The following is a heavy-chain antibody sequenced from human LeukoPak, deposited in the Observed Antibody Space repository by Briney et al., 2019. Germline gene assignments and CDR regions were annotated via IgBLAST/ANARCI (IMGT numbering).Heavy chain of an antibody. J-gene: IGHJ4*02. CDR3: ASLSTIVGALFDY. V-gene: IGHV4-59*11. CDR2: IYDIGST. D-gene: IGHD1-26*01. CDR1: GGSIGSHY. Sequence: SETLSLTCTVSGGSIGSHYWSWIRQPPGKGLEWIGYIYDIGSTNYNPSLKSRVTISVDTSKNQFSLRLSSVTAADTAVYYCASLSTIVGALFDYWGRGTLVTVSS.